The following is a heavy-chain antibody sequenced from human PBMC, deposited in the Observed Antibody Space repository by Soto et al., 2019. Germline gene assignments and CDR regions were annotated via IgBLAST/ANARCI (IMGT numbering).Heavy chain of an antibody. CDR2: IVPLFGKA. J-gene: IGHJ4*02. V-gene: IGHV1-69*13. CDR3: ARQFDYETSGYYYAY. Sequence: SVKVSCKAAGGTFNKNAIDWVRQVPGQGLEWMGGIVPLFGKANYAQKFQGRVTITADEATNTAYMELRSLRSEDTAIYYCARQFDYETSGYYYAYWGQGTQVTVSS. D-gene: IGHD3-22*01. CDR1: GGTFNKNA.